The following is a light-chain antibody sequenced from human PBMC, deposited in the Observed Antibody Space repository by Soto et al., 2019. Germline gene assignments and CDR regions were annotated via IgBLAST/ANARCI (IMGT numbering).Light chain of an antibody. CDR1: HSVSTY. CDR2: HAS. J-gene: IGKJ5*01. Sequence: DIQMTQYPSSLSASVGDRVTITCRASHSVSTYLNWFQLKPGTAPKLLIYHASTLESGVPSRFSGSGSGTEFTLTISSLQPDDFATYYCQQYNSYSITFGHGTRLEI. CDR3: QQYNSYSIT. V-gene: IGKV1-5*01.